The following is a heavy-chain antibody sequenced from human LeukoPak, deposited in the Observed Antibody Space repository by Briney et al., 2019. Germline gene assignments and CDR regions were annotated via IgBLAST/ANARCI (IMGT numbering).Heavy chain of an antibody. Sequence: SETLSLTCTVSGGSISSGSYYWSWIRQPAGKGLEWIGRIYTSGSTNYNPSLKSRVTISVDTSKNQFSLKLSSVTAADTAVYYCARENGELWFGELLSYYFDYWGQGTLVTVSS. CDR2: IYTSGST. D-gene: IGHD3-10*01. CDR3: ARENGELWFGELLSYYFDY. CDR1: GGSISSGSYY. J-gene: IGHJ4*02. V-gene: IGHV4-61*02.